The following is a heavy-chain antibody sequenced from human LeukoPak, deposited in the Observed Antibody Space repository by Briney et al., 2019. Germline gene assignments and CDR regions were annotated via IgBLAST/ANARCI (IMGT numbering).Heavy chain of an antibody. CDR3: AKAPSIAVAGRLFDY. D-gene: IGHD6-19*01. CDR1: GSTFSNYW. V-gene: IGHV3-74*01. CDR2: INSDGSST. Sequence: GGSLRLSCAASGSTFSNYWMHWVRQAPGKGLVWVSRINSDGSSTTSADSVKGRFTISRDNAKNSLYLQMNSLRAEDTALYYCAKAPSIAVAGRLFDYWGQGTLVTVSS. J-gene: IGHJ4*02.